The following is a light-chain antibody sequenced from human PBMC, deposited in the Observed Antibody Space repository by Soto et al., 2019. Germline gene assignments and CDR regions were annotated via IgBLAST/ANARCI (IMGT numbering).Light chain of an antibody. V-gene: IGKV1-5*03. CDR3: QQYNSYSHFT. CDR2: KAS. CDR1: QSISSW. J-gene: IGKJ3*01. Sequence: DIQMTQSPSTLSASVGDRVTITCRASQSISSWLAWYQQKPGKAPKLLIYKASNLESGVPSRFSGRASGTEFSLTISSLQPDDFASYYCQQYNSYSHFTFGPGTKVDIK.